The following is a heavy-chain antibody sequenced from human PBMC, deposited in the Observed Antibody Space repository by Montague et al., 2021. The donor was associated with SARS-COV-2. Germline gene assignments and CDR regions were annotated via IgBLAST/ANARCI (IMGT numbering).Heavy chain of an antibody. CDR1: LRCGVISLKR. V-gene: IGHV4-39*01. CDR3: ASPTYYYDSSGSDAFDI. D-gene: IGHD3-22*01. J-gene: IGHJ3*02. Sequence: SETLSLTCAVDLRCGVISLKRRSWVRPPAVKSLAWIVCLYFLGSTYYNPSLKSRVTISVDTSKNQFSLKLSSVTAADTAVYYCASPTYYYDSSGSDAFDIWGQGTMVTVSS. CDR2: LYFLGST.